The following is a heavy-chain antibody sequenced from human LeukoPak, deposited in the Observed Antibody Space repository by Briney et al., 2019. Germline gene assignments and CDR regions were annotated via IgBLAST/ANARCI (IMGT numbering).Heavy chain of an antibody. CDR2: ITGDGFT. V-gene: IGHV3-23*01. CDR3: AKGFDYDFWSGYSDY. D-gene: IGHD3-3*01. Sequence: GGSLRLSCAASGFIFNHHAMSWVRQAPGKGLEWVSSITGDGFTFYADSVKGQFTISRDNSKNTLYLQMNSLRAEDTAVYYCAKGFDYDFWSGYSDYWGQGTLVTVSS. CDR1: GFIFNHHA. J-gene: IGHJ4*02.